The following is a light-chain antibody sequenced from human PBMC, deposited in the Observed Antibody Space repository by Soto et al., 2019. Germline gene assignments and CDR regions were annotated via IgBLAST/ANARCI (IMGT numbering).Light chain of an antibody. CDR3: TSYTSSSTYV. V-gene: IGLV2-14*03. Sequence: QSALTQPASVSGSPEQSIAISCTGTSSDVGAYNYVSWYQHHPGKAPKLMIYDVNNRPSGVFNRFSGSKSGNTASLTISGLQAEDEADYYCTSYTSSSTYVFGTGTKVTVL. CDR2: DVN. J-gene: IGLJ1*01. CDR1: SSDVGAYNY.